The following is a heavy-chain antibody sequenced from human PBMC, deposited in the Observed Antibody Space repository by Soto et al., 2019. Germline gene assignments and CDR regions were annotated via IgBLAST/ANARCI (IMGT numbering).Heavy chain of an antibody. CDR1: GGTFSSYA. CDR3: ARDGTYYYDSSCYYYVGVAFDI. CDR2: IIPILGTA. D-gene: IGHD3-22*01. J-gene: IGHJ3*02. Sequence: ASVKVSCKASGGTFSSYAISWVRQAPGQGLEWMGGIIPILGTANYAQKFQGRVTITADESTSTAYMELSSLRSEDTAVYYCARDGTYYYDSSCYYYVGVAFDIWGQGTMVTVSS. V-gene: IGHV1-69*13.